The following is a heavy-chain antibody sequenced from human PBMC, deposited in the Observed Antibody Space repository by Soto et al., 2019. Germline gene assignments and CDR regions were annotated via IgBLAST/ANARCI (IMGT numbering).Heavy chain of an antibody. D-gene: IGHD3-10*01. V-gene: IGHV1-69*02. Sequence: QVQLVQSGAEVKSAGSSVKVSCKASGDTFNFYSINWVRQAPGLGLEWVGRVNPILSMSNYAQRFQGRVTMTEDKSTGTAYMELRSLRYAETAIYYCASNYGSGYRAFASWGQGALVTVSS. CDR1: GDTFNFYS. CDR3: ASNYGSGYRAFAS. CDR2: VNPILSMS. J-gene: IGHJ4*02.